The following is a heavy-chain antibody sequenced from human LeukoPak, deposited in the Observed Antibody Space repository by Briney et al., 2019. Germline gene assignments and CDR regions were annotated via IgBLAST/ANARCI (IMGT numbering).Heavy chain of an antibody. CDR2: IIPIFGTA. CDR1: GYTFTGYY. CDR3: ARDSGGARGDYFDY. V-gene: IGHV1-69*13. Sequence: SVKVSCKASGYTFTGYYMHWVRQAPGQGLEWMGGIIPIFGTANYAQKFQGRVTITADESTSTAYMELSSLRSEDTAVYYCARDSGGARGDYFDYWGQGTLVTVSS. J-gene: IGHJ4*02. D-gene: IGHD3-10*01.